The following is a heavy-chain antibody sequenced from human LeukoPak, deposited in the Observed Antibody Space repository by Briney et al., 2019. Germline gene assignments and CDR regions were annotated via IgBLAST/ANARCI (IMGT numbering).Heavy chain of an antibody. CDR2: ISAYNGNT. Sequence: ASVKVSCKASGYTFTSYGISWVRQAPGQGLEWMGWISAYNGNTNYAQKPQGRVTMTTDTSTSTAYMELRSLRSDDTAVYYCARSSYQPLLYEGGIDYWGQGTLVTVSS. V-gene: IGHV1-18*01. D-gene: IGHD2-2*02. CDR3: ARSSYQPLLYEGGIDY. J-gene: IGHJ4*02. CDR1: GYTFTSYG.